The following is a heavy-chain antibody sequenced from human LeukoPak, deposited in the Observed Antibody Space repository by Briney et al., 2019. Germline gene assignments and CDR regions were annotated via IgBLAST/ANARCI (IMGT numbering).Heavy chain of an antibody. CDR1: GYTFSSSG. CDR2: ISAYNGNT. V-gene: IGHV1-18*01. CDR3: ARDRSHGDAFDI. Sequence: ASVKVSCKASGYTFSSSGISWVRQAPGQGLEWVGWISAYNGNTDYAQKFQGRVTMTTDRPTSTGYMELRSLRSDDTAVYYCARDRSHGDAFDIWGQGTMVLVSS. J-gene: IGHJ3*02.